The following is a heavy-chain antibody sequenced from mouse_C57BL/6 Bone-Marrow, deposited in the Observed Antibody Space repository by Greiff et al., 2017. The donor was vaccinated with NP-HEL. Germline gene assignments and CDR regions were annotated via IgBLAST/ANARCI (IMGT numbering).Heavy chain of an antibody. V-gene: IGHV1-72*01. Sequence: QVQLQQPGAELVKPGASVKLSCKASGYTFTSYWMHWVKQRPGRGLEWIGRIDPNSGGTKYNEKFKSKATLTVDKPSSTAYMQLSSLTSEDSAVYYCARLGHDGYYVRWYFDVWGTGTTVTVSS. J-gene: IGHJ1*03. D-gene: IGHD2-3*01. CDR1: GYTFTSYW. CDR2: IDPNSGGT. CDR3: ARLGHDGYYVRWYFDV.